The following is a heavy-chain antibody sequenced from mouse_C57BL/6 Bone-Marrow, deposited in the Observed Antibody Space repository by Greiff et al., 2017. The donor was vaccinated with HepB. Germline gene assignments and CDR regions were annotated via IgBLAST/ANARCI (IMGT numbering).Heavy chain of an antibody. CDR2: ISYDGSN. CDR3: ARVDGYPWYFDV. D-gene: IGHD2-3*01. J-gene: IGHJ1*03. CDR1: GYSITSGYY. Sequence: EVKLMESGPGLVKPSQSLSLTCSVTGYSITSGYYWNWIRQFPGNKLEWMGYISYDGSNNYNPSLKNRISITRDTSKNQFFLKLNSVTTEDTATYYCARVDGYPWYFDVWGTGTTVTVSS. V-gene: IGHV3-6*01.